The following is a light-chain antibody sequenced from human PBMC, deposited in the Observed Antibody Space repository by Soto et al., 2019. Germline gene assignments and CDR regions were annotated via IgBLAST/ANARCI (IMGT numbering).Light chain of an antibody. Sequence: ESVMTQSPATLSVSPGERATLSCRASESVRTNLAWYQQRPGQSPRLLIYGASTRASGVPARFSGSGSGTEFTLTISSLQSEDFAVYYCQQYNSWPPSITFGQGTRLEIK. CDR3: QQYNSWPPSIT. V-gene: IGKV3-15*01. CDR1: ESVRTN. CDR2: GAS. J-gene: IGKJ5*01.